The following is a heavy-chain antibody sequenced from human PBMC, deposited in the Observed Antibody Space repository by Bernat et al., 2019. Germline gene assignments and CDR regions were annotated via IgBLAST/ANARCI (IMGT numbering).Heavy chain of an antibody. CDR2: IYYSGST. CDR3: ARHYSYGSYGMDV. V-gene: IGHV4-59*08. Sequence: QVQLQESGPGLVKPSETLSLTCTVSGGSISSYYWSWIRQPPGEGLEWIGYIYYSGSTNYNPSLKSRVTISVDTSKNQFSLKLSSVTAADTAVYYCARHYSYGSYGMDVGGQGTTVTVSS. D-gene: IGHD5-18*01. J-gene: IGHJ6*02. CDR1: GGSISSYY.